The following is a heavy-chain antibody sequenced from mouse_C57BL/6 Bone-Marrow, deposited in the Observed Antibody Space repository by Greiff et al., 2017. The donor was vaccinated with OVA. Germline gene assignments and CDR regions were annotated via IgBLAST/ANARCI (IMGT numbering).Heavy chain of an antibody. D-gene: IGHD2-4*01. CDR2: INPNNGGT. CDR1: GYTFTDYN. J-gene: IGHJ4*01. V-gene: IGHV1-22*01. CDR3: AREGLRRDYYAMGY. Sequence: VQLQQSGPELVKPGASVKMSCKASGYTFTDYNMHWVKRSHGKSLEWIGFINPNNGGTSYTQKFKGKATLPVNKSSSTAYMELRSLTAEYSAVYYCAREGLRRDYYAMGYWGQGTSVTVSS.